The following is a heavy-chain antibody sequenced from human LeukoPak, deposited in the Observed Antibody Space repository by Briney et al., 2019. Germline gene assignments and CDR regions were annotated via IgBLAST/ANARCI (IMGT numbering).Heavy chain of an antibody. CDR1: GFTFSSYA. CDR2: ISGSGGST. J-gene: IGHJ5*02. Sequence: GGSLRLPCAASGFTFSSYAMSWVRQAPGKGLEWVSVISGSGGSTYYADSVKGRFTISRDNSKNTLYLQMNSLRAEDTAVYYCAKRYYDFWSGYPRWFDPWGQGTLVTVSS. V-gene: IGHV3-23*01. D-gene: IGHD3-3*01. CDR3: AKRYYDFWSGYPRWFDP.